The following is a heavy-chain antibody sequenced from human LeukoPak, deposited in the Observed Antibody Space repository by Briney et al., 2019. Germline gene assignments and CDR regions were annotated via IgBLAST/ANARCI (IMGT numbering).Heavy chain of an antibody. D-gene: IGHD6-13*01. CDR1: GGSFSGYY. CDR2: INHSGST. J-gene: IGHJ4*02. V-gene: IGHV4-34*01. Sequence: KPSETLSLTCAVYGGSFSGYYWSWIRQPPGKGLEWIGEINHSGSTNYNPSLKSRVTISVDTSKNQFSLKLSSVTAADTAVYYCARSGSPIDYWGQGTLVTVSS. CDR3: ARSGSPIDY.